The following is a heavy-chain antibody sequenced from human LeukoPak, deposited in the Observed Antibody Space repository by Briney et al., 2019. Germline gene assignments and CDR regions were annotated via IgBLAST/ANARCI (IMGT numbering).Heavy chain of an antibody. V-gene: IGHV3-23*01. CDR3: ARESGAARQENYFDY. D-gene: IGHD1-26*01. J-gene: IGHJ4*02. Sequence: PGGSLRLSCAGSGFSFSSYGMSWVRQAPGKGLEWVSAISGSGDRTYYADSVKGRFTISRDNSKNTLYLQMNSLRAEDTAVYYCARESGAARQENYFDYWGQGTLVTVSS. CDR1: GFSFSSYG. CDR2: ISGSGDRT.